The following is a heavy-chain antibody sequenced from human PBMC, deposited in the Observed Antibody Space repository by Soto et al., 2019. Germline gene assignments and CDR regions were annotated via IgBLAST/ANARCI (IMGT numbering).Heavy chain of an antibody. D-gene: IGHD2-15*01. J-gene: IGHJ6*02. CDR3: ARTGLLHGMDV. V-gene: IGHV3-30-3*01. Sequence: QVQLVESGGGVVQPGRSLRLSCAASGFIFSSYAMHWVRQAPGKGLEWVAVISYDGSNKYYADSVKGGFTISRDNSKNTLYLQMNSLRAEDTAVYYCARTGLLHGMDVWGQGTKVSVSS. CDR1: GFIFSSYA. CDR2: ISYDGSNK.